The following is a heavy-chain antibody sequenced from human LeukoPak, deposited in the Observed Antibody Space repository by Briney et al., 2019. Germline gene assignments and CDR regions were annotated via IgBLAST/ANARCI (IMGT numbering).Heavy chain of an antibody. V-gene: IGHV3-74*01. CDR3: ARVETYYYDSSGYHPFDY. J-gene: IGHJ4*02. CDR1: GFTFSSYW. Sequence: GSLRLSCAASGFTFSSYWMHWVRQAPGKGLVWVSRINSDGSSTSYADSVKGRFTISRDNAKNTLYLQMNSLRAEDTAVYYCARVETYYYDSSGYHPFDYWGQGTLVTVSS. CDR2: INSDGSST. D-gene: IGHD3-22*01.